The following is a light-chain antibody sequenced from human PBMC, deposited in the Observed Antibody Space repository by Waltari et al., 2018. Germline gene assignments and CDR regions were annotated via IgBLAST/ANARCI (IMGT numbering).Light chain of an antibody. Sequence: DIVMTQSPLSLPVTPGEPASISCRSSQSLLHSNGYTYLDWYLQKPGQSPQVLIYFGSNRASGVPDRFSGSGSGTDFTLKISRMEAEDVGVYYCMQGLQTPYTFGQGTKLEIK. CDR1: QSLLHSNGYTY. CDR3: MQGLQTPYT. J-gene: IGKJ2*01. CDR2: FGS. V-gene: IGKV2-28*01.